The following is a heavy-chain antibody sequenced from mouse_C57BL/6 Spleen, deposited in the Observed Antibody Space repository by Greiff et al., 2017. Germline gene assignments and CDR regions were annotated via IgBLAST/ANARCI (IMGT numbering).Heavy chain of an antibody. CDR3: ATAYYSNYVGY. J-gene: IGHJ2*01. Sequence: VQLQQSGPGLVKPSQSLSLTCSVTGYSITSGYYWNWIRQFPGNKLEWMGYISYDGSNNYNPSLKNRISITRDTSKNQFFLKLNSVTTEDTATYYCATAYYSNYVGYWGQGTTLTVSS. D-gene: IGHD2-5*01. CDR1: GYSITSGYY. V-gene: IGHV3-6*01. CDR2: ISYDGSN.